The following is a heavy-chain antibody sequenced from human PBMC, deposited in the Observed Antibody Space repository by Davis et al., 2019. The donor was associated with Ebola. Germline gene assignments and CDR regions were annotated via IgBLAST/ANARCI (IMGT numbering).Heavy chain of an antibody. D-gene: IGHD1-20*01. Sequence: GESLKISCAASGFTFSSYGMHWVRQAPGKGLEWVAVIWYDGSNKYYADSVKGRFTISRDNSKNTLYLQMNSLRAEDTAVYYCAKDLFLSGNWILYYYYYGMDVWGQGTTVTVSS. V-gene: IGHV3-30*02. CDR1: GFTFSSYG. CDR2: IWYDGSNK. CDR3: AKDLFLSGNWILYYYYYGMDV. J-gene: IGHJ6*02.